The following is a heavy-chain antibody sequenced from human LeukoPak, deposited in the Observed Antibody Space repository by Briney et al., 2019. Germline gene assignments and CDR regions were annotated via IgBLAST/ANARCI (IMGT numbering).Heavy chain of an antibody. CDR3: ARGQGITIFGVALDAFDI. CDR1: GYTFTSYG. V-gene: IGHV1-2*02. D-gene: IGHD3-3*01. J-gene: IGHJ3*02. CDR2: INPNSGGT. Sequence: GASVKVSCKASGYTFTSYGISWVRQAPGQGLEWMGWINPNSGGTNYAQKFQGRVTMTRDTSTSTAYMELSRLRSDDTAVYYCARGQGITIFGVALDAFDIWGQGTMVTVSS.